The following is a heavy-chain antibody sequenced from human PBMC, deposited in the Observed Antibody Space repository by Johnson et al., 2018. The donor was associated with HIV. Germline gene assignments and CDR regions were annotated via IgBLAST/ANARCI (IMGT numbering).Heavy chain of an antibody. J-gene: IGHJ3*02. CDR1: GFSIDDYA. CDR3: ARQHDYDSSGQGGGLDI. V-gene: IGHV3-9*01. CDR2: ISWNSGSI. D-gene: IGHD3-22*01. Sequence: VQLVESGGGLVQPGGSLRLSCAAFGFSIDDYAMSWVRQVPGKGLEWVSGISWNSGSIGYADSVKGRFTISRDNAKNSLYMEMNRLRAEDTALYYCARQHDYDSSGQGGGLDIWGQGTMVTVSS.